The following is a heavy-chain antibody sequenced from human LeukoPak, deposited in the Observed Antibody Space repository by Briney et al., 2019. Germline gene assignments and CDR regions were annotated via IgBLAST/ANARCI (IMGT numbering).Heavy chain of an antibody. D-gene: IGHD3-16*01. CDR3: TRRGAASDAFDI. CDR1: GFTFSSYW. CDR2: IKYDGSST. J-gene: IGHJ3*02. V-gene: IGHV3-74*01. Sequence: GGSLRLSCAASGFTFSSYWMHWVRQAPGKGLVWVSRIKYDGSSTNYADSVTGRFTISRDNAKNTLYLQMNSLRAEDTAVYYCTRRGAASDAFDIWAKGQWSPSLQ.